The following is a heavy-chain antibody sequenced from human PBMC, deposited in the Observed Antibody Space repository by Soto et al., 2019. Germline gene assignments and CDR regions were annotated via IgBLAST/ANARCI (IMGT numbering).Heavy chain of an antibody. V-gene: IGHV4-59*01. D-gene: IGHD3-10*01. CDR1: GGSISSYY. CDR2: IYYSGST. CDR3: AREEYYGSGSYSY. J-gene: IGHJ4*02. Sequence: PETLSVTCSVSGGSISSYYWSWIRQPPGKGLEWIGYIYYSGSTNYNPSLKSRVTISVDTSKNQFSLKLSSVTAADTAVYYCAREEYYGSGSYSYWGQGTLVTVSS.